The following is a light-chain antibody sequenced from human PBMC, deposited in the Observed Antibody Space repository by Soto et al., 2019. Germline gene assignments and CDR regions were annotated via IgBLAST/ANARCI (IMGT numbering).Light chain of an antibody. CDR3: QSYDSGLSGYV. Sequence: QSVLTQPPSVSEAPGQRVTISCTGSSSNIVAGYEAHWYQQVPGTAPKLLIYENNNRPSGVPDRFPGSKSGTSASLAITGLQAEDEAEYYCQSYDSGLSGYVFGTGTQVTVL. CDR1: SSNIVAGYE. J-gene: IGLJ1*01. V-gene: IGLV1-40*01. CDR2: ENN.